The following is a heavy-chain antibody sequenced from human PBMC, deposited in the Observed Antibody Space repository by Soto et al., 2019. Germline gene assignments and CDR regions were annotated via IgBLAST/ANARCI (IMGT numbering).Heavy chain of an antibody. V-gene: IGHV4-39*01. D-gene: IGHD6-19*01. CDR1: GGSISSTTYY. CDR3: ARGNTGSGIAVAGIDY. CDR2: IYYSGRT. Sequence: SETLSLTCTVSGGSISSTTYYWGWIRQPPGKGLEWIGTIYYSGRTYYNPSLESRVTISVDTSKNQFSLKMNFVTAADTAVYYCARGNTGSGIAVAGIDYWGQGTLVTVSS. J-gene: IGHJ4*02.